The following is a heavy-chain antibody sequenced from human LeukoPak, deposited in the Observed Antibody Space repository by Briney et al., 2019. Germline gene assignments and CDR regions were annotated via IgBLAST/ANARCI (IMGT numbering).Heavy chain of an antibody. CDR3: ARVYY. J-gene: IGHJ4*02. Sequence: NPGGSLRLSCAASGFTFSDYSMNWVRQAAGKGLEWVSSISSSGSHIKYADSVQGRFTISIDNAKNSLFLQMNSLRAEDTAMYYCARVYYWGQGTLVTVSS. CDR2: ISSSGSHI. CDR1: GFTFSDYS. V-gene: IGHV3-21*01.